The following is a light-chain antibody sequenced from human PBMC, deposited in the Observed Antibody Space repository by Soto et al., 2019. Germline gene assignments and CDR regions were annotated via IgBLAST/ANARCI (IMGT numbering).Light chain of an antibody. CDR1: QGINNY. Sequence: DXQMTHSPSSLSXSVGDRDTITCQSSQGINNYLNWYQQKPGNAPKLLIFDTSDLETWVPSRLSGRGSGTDFTFTLSSLQPEDVAAYYCQQYHNLPITFGGGTKVVIK. CDR3: QQYHNLPIT. V-gene: IGKV1-33*01. CDR2: DTS. J-gene: IGKJ4*01.